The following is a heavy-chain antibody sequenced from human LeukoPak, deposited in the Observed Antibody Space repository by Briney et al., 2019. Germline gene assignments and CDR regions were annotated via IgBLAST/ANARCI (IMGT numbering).Heavy chain of an antibody. J-gene: IGHJ4*02. CDR3: ARGDCSSTSCYYY. D-gene: IGHD2-2*01. CDR1: GFTFSSYS. V-gene: IGHV3-21*01. CDR2: ISSSSSCI. Sequence: PGGSLRLSCAASGFTFSSYSMNWVRQAPGKGLEWVSSISSSSSCIYYADSVKGRFTISRDNAKNSLYLQMNSLRAEDTAVYYCARGDCSSTSCYYYWGQGTLVTVSS.